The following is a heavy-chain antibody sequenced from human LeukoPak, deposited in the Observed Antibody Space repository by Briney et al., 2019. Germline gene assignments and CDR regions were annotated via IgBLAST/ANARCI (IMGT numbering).Heavy chain of an antibody. Sequence: ASVKVSCKASGYTFTDYYIHWVRQAPGQGLEWMGWINPNSGGTNYAQKFQGRVTMTRDTSISTAYMELSRLRSDDTAVYYCARDRSRSGTDYWGQGTLVTVSS. CDR3: ARDRSRSGTDY. D-gene: IGHD6-19*01. CDR1: GYTFTDYY. V-gene: IGHV1-2*02. J-gene: IGHJ4*02. CDR2: INPNSGGT.